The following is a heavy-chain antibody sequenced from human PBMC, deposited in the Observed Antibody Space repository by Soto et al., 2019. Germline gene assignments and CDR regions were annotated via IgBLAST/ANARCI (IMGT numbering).Heavy chain of an antibody. CDR2: ISGSGGST. Sequence: PGGSLRLSCAASGFTFSSYAMSWVRQAPGKGLEWVSAISGSGGSTYYADSVKGWFTISRDNSKNTLYLQMNSLRAEDTAVYYCAKERGYSYGFISYYGMDVWGQGTTVTVSS. D-gene: IGHD5-18*01. CDR1: GFTFSSYA. J-gene: IGHJ6*02. V-gene: IGHV3-23*01. CDR3: AKERGYSYGFISYYGMDV.